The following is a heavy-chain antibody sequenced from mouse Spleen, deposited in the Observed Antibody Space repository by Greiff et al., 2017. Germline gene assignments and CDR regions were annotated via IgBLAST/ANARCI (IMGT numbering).Heavy chain of an antibody. V-gene: IGHV1-63*01. CDR2: IYPGGGYT. CDR3: ARLGGNYFDY. CDR1: GYTFTNYW. Sequence: VQLQQSGAELVRPGTSVKMSCKASGYTFTNYWIGWAKQRPGHGLEWIGDIYPGGGYTNYNEKFKGKATLTADKSSSTAYMQFSSLTSEDSAIYYCARLGGNYFDYWGQGTTLTVSS. J-gene: IGHJ2*01.